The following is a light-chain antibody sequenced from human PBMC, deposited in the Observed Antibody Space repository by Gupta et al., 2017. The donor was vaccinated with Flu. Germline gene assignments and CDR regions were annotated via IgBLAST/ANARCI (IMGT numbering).Light chain of an antibody. CDR2: DVN. Sequence: QSALTQPRSVSGSPGQSVTISCTGTNSNVGGYNYVSWYQQHPGEPPKLMIYDVNKRPSGVPDRFSGSKSGHTASLTISGLQAEDEADYYCCSYADRYTSVFGGGTKLTVL. CDR1: NSNVGGYNY. J-gene: IGLJ3*02. CDR3: CSYADRYTSV. V-gene: IGLV2-11*01.